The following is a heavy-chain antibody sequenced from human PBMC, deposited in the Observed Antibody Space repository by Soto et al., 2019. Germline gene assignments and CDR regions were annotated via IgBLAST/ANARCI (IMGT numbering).Heavy chain of an antibody. V-gene: IGHV3-30-3*01. CDR1: GFTFSSYA. Sequence: QVQLVESGGGVVQPGRSLRLSCAASGFTFSSYAMHWVRQAPGKGLEWVVVISYDGSNKYYADSVKGRFTISRDNSKNTLYLQMNSLRAEDTAVYYCARDHRPNHGDYSLFYWGQGTLVTVSS. CDR2: ISYDGSNK. CDR3: ARDHRPNHGDYSLFY. J-gene: IGHJ4*02. D-gene: IGHD4-17*01.